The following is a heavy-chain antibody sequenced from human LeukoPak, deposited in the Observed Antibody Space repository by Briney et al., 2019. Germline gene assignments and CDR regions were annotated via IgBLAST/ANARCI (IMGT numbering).Heavy chain of an antibody. Sequence: SVKVSCKASGYTFTGYYIHWVRQAPGQGLEWMGWINPNSAGTNYAQKFQGRVTMTRDTSISTVYMELSSLRSDDTAVYYCARDATARDYSNSDYWGQGTLVTVS. CDR3: ARDATARDYSNSDY. CDR1: GYTFTGYY. J-gene: IGHJ4*02. CDR2: INPNSAGT. V-gene: IGHV1-2*02. D-gene: IGHD4-11*01.